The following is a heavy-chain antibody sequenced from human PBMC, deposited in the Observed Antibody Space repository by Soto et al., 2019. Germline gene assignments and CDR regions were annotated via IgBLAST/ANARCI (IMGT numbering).Heavy chain of an antibody. CDR1: GFSLSTSGVG. V-gene: IGHV2-5*02. J-gene: IGHJ6*02. CDR2: IYWDDDK. CDR3: AYLPCSGGSCYWFSFSGMDV. Sequence: QITLKESGPTLVKPTQTLTLTCTFSGFSLSTSGVGVAWIRQPPGKALEWLALIYWDDDKRYRPSLESRLNLTKDTSTNQVVLTMTNMDSVDTSTYYCAYLPCSGGSCYWFSFSGMDVWGQGTTVTVSS. D-gene: IGHD2-15*01.